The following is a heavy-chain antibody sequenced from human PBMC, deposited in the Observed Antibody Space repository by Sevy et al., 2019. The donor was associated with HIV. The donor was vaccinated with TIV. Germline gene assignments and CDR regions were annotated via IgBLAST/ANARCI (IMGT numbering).Heavy chain of an antibody. J-gene: IGHJ4*02. CDR2: ITGYSTDI. CDR1: GFTFNKYN. CDR3: ARAEQTYFFDY. V-gene: IGHV3-21*06. Sequence: GGSLRLSCAASGFTFNKYNMNWVRQAPGKGLEWVSTITGYSTDIYYADSVKGRFTISRDDAKNSLYLQMNGLRADDTAIYYCARAEQTYFFDYWGQGTLVTVSS.